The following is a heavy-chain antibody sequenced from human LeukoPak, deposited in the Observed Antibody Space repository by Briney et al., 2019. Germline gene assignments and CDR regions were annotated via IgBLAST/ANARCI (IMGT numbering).Heavy chain of an antibody. CDR3: AREGVNYYDSSGYYAVS. CDR2: IIPIFGTA. J-gene: IGHJ5*02. CDR1: GGTFSSYA. V-gene: IGHV1-69*05. Sequence: EASVKVSCKASGGTFSSYAISWVRQAPGQGLEWMGGIIPIFGTANYAQKFQGRVTITTDESTSTAYMELSSLRSEDTAVYYCAREGVNYYDSSGYYAVSWGQGTLVTVSS. D-gene: IGHD3-22*01.